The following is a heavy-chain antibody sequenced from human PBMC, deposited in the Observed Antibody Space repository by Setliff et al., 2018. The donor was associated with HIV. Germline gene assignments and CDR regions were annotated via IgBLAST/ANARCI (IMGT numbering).Heavy chain of an antibody. J-gene: IGHJ2*01. D-gene: IGHD3-10*01. Sequence: SETLSLTCTVSGGSIRSYYWSWIRQPAGKGLEWIGRIYGSGSTNYNPSLKSRVTTSVDTSQNQFSLRLRSVNAADTAVYYCARDWVTRSNYYGSGSPWYFDFWGRGILVTVSS. V-gene: IGHV4-4*07. CDR2: IYGSGST. CDR1: GGSIRSYY. CDR3: ARDWVTRSNYYGSGSPWYFDF.